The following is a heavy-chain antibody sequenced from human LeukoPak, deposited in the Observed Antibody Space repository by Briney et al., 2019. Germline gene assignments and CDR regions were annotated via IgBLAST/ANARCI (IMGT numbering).Heavy chain of an antibody. J-gene: IGHJ4*02. CDR1: GYTFTGYY. Sequence: ASVKVSCKASGYTFTGYYMHWVRQAPGQGLEWMGWINPSSGGTNYAQKFQGRVTMTRDTSISTAYMELSRLRSDDTAVYYCARNLNYYDSSGYQNYWGQGTLVTVSS. CDR2: INPSSGGT. V-gene: IGHV1-2*02. D-gene: IGHD3-22*01. CDR3: ARNLNYYDSSGYQNY.